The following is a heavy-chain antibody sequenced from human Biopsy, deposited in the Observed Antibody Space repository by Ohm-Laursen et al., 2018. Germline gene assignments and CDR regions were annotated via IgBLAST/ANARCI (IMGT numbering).Heavy chain of an antibody. V-gene: IGHV4-59*01. J-gene: IGHJ6*02. CDR2: IYYRGSA. Sequence: TLSLICTVSGGSIGIYYSSEFRQPPGKGLVEIGCIYYRGSANYHPSLKSRVNISVDTSKNQFSLRLNSLTAADTAVYYCARATNSTGWPYYYFYGMDVWGQGTTVTVSS. CDR3: ARATNSTGWPYYYFYGMDV. CDR1: GGSIGIYY. D-gene: IGHD2/OR15-2a*01.